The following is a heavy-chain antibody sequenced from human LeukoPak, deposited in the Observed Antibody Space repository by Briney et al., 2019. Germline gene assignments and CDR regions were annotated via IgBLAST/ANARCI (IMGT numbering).Heavy chain of an antibody. J-gene: IGHJ5*02. D-gene: IGHD2-2*01. CDR3: ARGYCSSASCYPPYWFDP. CDR2: IWYDGSNK. Sequence: GGSLRLSCAASGFTFSSYGMHWVRQAPGKGLEWVAVIWYDGSNKYYADSVKGRFTISRDNSKNTLYLQMNSLRAEDTAVYYCARGYCSSASCYPPYWFDPWGQGTLVTVSS. CDR1: GFTFSSYG. V-gene: IGHV3-33*01.